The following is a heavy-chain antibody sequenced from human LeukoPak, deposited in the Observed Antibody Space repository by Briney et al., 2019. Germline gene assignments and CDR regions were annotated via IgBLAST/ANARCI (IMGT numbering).Heavy chain of an antibody. CDR3: ARAESPYSSSSRHAFDI. V-gene: IGHV3-20*04. CDR2: INWNGGST. CDR1: GFTFDHYG. D-gene: IGHD6-6*01. J-gene: IGHJ3*02. Sequence: PGGSLRLSCAASGFTFDHYGMSWVRQAPGKGLEWVSGINWNGGSTGYADSVKGRFTISRDNAKNSLYLQMNSLRAEDTALYYCARAESPYSSSSRHAFDIWGQGTMVTVSS.